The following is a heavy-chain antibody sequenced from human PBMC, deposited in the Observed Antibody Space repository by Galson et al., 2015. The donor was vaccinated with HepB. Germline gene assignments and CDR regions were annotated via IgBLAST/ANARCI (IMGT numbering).Heavy chain of an antibody. CDR3: ARAGYSSSLFDY. J-gene: IGHJ4*02. D-gene: IGHD6-13*01. V-gene: IGHV3-7*03. Sequence: SLRLSCAASGFTFSRYWMSWVRQAPGKGLEWVANIKQDGSEKYYVDSVKGRFTISRDNAKNSLYLQMNSLRAEDTAVYYCARAGYSSSLFDYWGQGTLVTVSS. CDR2: IKQDGSEK. CDR1: GFTFSRYW.